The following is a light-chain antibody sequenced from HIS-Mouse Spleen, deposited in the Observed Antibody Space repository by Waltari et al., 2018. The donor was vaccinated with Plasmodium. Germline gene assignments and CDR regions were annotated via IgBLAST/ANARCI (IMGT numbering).Light chain of an antibody. CDR3: QQYYSFPYT. V-gene: IGKV1D-8*02. CDR2: AAS. Sequence: AIWMTQSPSLLSASTGDRVTIGCRMSQCISSYLAWYQQKPGKAPELLIYAASTLQSGVPSRFSGSGSGTDFTLTISCLQSEDFATYYCQQYYSFPYTFGQGTKLEIK. J-gene: IGKJ2*01. CDR1: QCISSY.